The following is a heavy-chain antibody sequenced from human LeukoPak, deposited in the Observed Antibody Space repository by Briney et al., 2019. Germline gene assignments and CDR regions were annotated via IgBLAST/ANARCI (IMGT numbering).Heavy chain of an antibody. D-gene: IGHD3-9*01. CDR2: IYWDDDK. CDR1: GFSLSTSGVG. J-gene: IGHJ3*02. V-gene: IGHV2-5*02. Sequence: ESGPTLVNPTQTLTLTCTFSGFSLSTSGVGVGWIRQPPGKALEWLALIYWDDDKRYSPSLKSRLTITKDTSKNQVVLTMTNMDPVDTATYYCHLILTGYYARDAFDIWGQGTMVTVSS. CDR3: HLILTGYYARDAFDI.